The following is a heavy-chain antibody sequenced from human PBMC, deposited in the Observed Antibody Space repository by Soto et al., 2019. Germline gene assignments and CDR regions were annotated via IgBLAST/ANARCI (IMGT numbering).Heavy chain of an antibody. V-gene: IGHV1-2*02. D-gene: IGHD2-15*01. CDR1: GYTFTGYH. Sequence: ASVKVSCKASGYTFTGYHVHWVRQAPGQGLEWMGWINPNSGGTTYSENFQGRVTMTKDTSISTAYMELSSLRSEDTAVYYCASRSAGYCSGGSCYYDYWGQGTLVTVSS. CDR3: ASRSAGYCSGGSCYYDY. J-gene: IGHJ4*02. CDR2: INPNSGGT.